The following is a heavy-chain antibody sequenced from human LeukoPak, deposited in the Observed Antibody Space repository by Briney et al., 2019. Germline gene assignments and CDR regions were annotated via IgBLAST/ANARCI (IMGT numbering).Heavy chain of an antibody. CDR3: ASSGRSMVRAVIISLARPRYYYYGMDV. CDR2: MNPNSDNT. V-gene: IGHV1-8*01. CDR1: GYTFTSYD. D-gene: IGHD3-10*01. J-gene: IGHJ6*02. Sequence: ASVKVSCKASGYTFTSYDINWVRQATGQGLEWMGWMNPNSDNTGYAQKFQGRVTMTRNTSISTAYMELSSLRSEDTAVYYCASSGRSMVRAVIISLARPRYYYYGMDVWGQGTTVNVSS.